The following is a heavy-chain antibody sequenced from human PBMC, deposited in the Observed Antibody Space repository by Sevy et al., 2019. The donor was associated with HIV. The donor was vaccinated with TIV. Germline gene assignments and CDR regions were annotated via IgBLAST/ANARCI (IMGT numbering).Heavy chain of an antibody. Sequence: GGSLRLSCAASGFTFTNYAMNWVRQAPGKGLESVSAISGSGGTTDYADSVQGRFTISRDKSKNTLYLQMNSLRAEDTAVYYCAKVLARGVAVAGTAWGMDVWGQGTTVTVSS. J-gene: IGHJ6*02. D-gene: IGHD6-19*01. V-gene: IGHV3-23*01. CDR2: ISGSGGTT. CDR1: GFTFTNYA. CDR3: AKVLARGVAVAGTAWGMDV.